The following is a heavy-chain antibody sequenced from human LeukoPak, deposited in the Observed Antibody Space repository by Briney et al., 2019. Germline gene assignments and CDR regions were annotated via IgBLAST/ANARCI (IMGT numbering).Heavy chain of an antibody. D-gene: IGHD4-17*01. V-gene: IGHV3-74*01. Sequence: GGSLRLSCEASGFAFSSLWMHWVRQAPGKGLVWVSYINSDGSSTNYADSVKGRFTISRDNAKNMLYLQMNSLGAEDTAVYYCVRGGYGSIDYWGQGTLVTVSS. CDR2: INSDGSST. CDR1: GFAFSSLW. CDR3: VRGGYGSIDY. J-gene: IGHJ4*02.